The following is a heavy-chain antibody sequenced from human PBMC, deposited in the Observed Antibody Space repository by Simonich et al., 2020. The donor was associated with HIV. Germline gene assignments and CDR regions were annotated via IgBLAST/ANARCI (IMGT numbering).Heavy chain of an antibody. J-gene: IGHJ3*02. D-gene: IGHD3-3*01. Sequence: QVQLVQSGSELKKPGASVKVSCKASGYTFTSYAMNWVRQAPGQGLEWMGWINPNGGGTHYAQKFQGRVTMTRDTSISTAYMELSRLRSDDTAVYYCARDRATVFGPVYEGAFDIWGQGTMVTVSS. CDR1: GYTFTSYA. CDR3: ARDRATVFGPVYEGAFDI. V-gene: IGHV1-2*02. CDR2: INPNGGGT.